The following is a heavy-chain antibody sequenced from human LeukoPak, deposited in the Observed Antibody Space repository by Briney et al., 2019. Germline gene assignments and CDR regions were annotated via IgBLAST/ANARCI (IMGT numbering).Heavy chain of an antibody. D-gene: IGHD1-26*01. CDR2: IKSKTDGETT. CDR1: GFTFSNAW. Sequence: PGGSLRLSCAASGFTFSNAWMSWVRQAPGKGLEWIGRIKSKTDGETTDYAAPVKGRFTISRDDSNNTVSLQMNSLKTEDTAVYYCTTGGGGELLVVYWGQGTLVTVSS. J-gene: IGHJ4*02. CDR3: TTGGGGELLVVY. V-gene: IGHV3-15*01.